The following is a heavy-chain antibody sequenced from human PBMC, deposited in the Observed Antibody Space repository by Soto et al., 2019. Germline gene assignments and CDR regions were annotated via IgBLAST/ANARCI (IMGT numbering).Heavy chain of an antibody. V-gene: IGHV1-3*01. D-gene: IGHD3-10*01. CDR3: ASGLLCFGEGGKNWFDP. J-gene: IGHJ5*02. CDR2: INAGNGNT. Sequence: QVQLVQSGAEVKKPGASVKVSCKASGYTFTSYAMHWVRQAPGQRLEWMGWINAGNGNTKYSQKFQGRVTITRDPPAGTAYMVLSSLGSEDTAVYYCASGLLCFGEGGKNWFDPWGQGTLVTVSS. CDR1: GYTFTSYA.